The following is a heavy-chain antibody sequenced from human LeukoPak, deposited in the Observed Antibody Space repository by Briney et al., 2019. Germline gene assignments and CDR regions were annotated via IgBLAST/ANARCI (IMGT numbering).Heavy chain of an antibody. CDR1: GYTFTSYD. Sequence: ASVKVSCTASGYTFTSYDINWVRQATGQGLEWMGWMNPNSGNTDYAQKFQGRVTMTRDTSISTAYMELSRLRSDDTAVYYCARADSSGYFAGYYFDYWGQGTLVTVSS. D-gene: IGHD3-22*01. J-gene: IGHJ4*02. CDR3: ARADSSGYFAGYYFDY. CDR2: MNPNSGNT. V-gene: IGHV1-8*01.